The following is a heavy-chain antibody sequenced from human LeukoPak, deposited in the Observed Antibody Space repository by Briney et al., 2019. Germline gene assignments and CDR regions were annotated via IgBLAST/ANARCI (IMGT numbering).Heavy chain of an antibody. CDR1: GFTFSSYA. CDR3: ARAPDGGAFDI. J-gene: IGHJ3*02. Sequence: PGGSLRLSCAASGFTFSSYAISWVRQAPGQGLEWMGRIIPIHGTANYAQKFQGRVTITADKSTSTAYMELSSLRSEDTAVYYCARAPDGGAFDIWGQGTMVTVSS. D-gene: IGHD3-16*01. CDR2: IIPIHGTA. V-gene: IGHV1-69*04.